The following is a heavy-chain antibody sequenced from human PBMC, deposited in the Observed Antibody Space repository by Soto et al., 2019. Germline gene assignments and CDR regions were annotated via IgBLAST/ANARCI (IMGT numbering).Heavy chain of an antibody. Sequence: QVQLVESGGGVVQPGRSLRLSCEASGFTFSHYGMHWVRQAPGKGLEWVAVILNDGSRQHYADSVKGRLTISRDNSKNTLYLDMNSLRVEDTAVYYCARDDDYGDNGLDYWGQGTQVTVSS. CDR1: GFTFSHYG. D-gene: IGHD4-17*01. CDR3: ARDDDYGDNGLDY. CDR2: ILNDGSRQ. J-gene: IGHJ4*02. V-gene: IGHV3-33*01.